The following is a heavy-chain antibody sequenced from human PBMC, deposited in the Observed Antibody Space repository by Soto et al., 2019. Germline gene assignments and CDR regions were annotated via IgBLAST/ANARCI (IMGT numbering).Heavy chain of an antibody. CDR2: IYSGTT. CDR1: GGSIISGGYS. D-gene: IGHD2-15*01. V-gene: IGHV4-30-2*01. Sequence: SETLSLTCAVSGGSIISGGYSWSWIRQPPGKCLEWIGYIYSGTTHYNPSLESRVTIAMDRSKNQVSLSLKSVTAADTAVYYCAREDSGAFFDFWGQGTLVTVSS. CDR3: AREDSGAFFDF. J-gene: IGHJ4*02.